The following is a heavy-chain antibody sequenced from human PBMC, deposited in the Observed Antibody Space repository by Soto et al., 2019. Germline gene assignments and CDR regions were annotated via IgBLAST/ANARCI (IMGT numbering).Heavy chain of an antibody. CDR3: ARAGGWIQKRPFDY. Sequence: PSETLSLTCTVSGGSISSYYWSWIRQPPGKGLEWIGYIYYSGSTNYNPSLKSRVTISVDTSKNQFSLKLSSVTAADTAVYYCARAGGWIQKRPFDYRGQGTLVTVSS. J-gene: IGHJ4*02. CDR1: GGSISSYY. CDR2: IYYSGST. V-gene: IGHV4-59*01. D-gene: IGHD5-18*01.